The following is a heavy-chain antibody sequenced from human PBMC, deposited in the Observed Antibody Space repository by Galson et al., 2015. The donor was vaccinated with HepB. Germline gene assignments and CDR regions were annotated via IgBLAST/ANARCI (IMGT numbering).Heavy chain of an antibody. J-gene: IGHJ6*02. CDR3: AGAGVAATDGYYYYYGMDV. CDR1: GGTFSSYA. Sequence: SVKVSCKASGGTFSSYAISWVRQAPGQGLEWMGGIIPIFGTANYAQKFQGRVTITADESTSTAYMELSSLRSEDTAVYYCAGAGVAATDGYYYYYGMDVWGQGTTVTVSS. CDR2: IIPIFGTA. V-gene: IGHV1-69*13. D-gene: IGHD2-15*01.